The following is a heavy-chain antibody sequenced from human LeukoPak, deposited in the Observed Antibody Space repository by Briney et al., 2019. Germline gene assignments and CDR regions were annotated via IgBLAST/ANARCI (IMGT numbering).Heavy chain of an antibody. V-gene: IGHV1-8*03. J-gene: IGHJ5*02. Sequence: ASVKVSCKASGYTFTSYDINWVRQATGQGLEWMGWMNPNSGNTGYAQKFQGRVTITRNTSISTAYMELSSLRYEDTAVYYCARRAVQGNIRWFDPWGQGTLVTVSS. D-gene: IGHD3-10*01. CDR3: ARRAVQGNIRWFDP. CDR1: GYTFTSYD. CDR2: MNPNSGNT.